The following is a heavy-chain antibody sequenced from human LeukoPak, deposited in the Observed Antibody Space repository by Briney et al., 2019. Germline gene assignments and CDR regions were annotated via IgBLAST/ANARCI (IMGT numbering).Heavy chain of an antibody. CDR2: ISGSGGST. J-gene: IGHJ4*02. CDR1: GFTFSSYG. Sequence: GGSLRLSCAASGFTFSSYGMSWVRQAPGKGLEWVSAISGSGGSTYYADSVKGRFTISRDNSKNTLHLQMNSLRAEDTAVYYCVRDSGFSGTQRGEYWGQGTLVTVSS. CDR3: VRDSGFSGTQRGEY. D-gene: IGHD3/OR15-3a*01. V-gene: IGHV3-23*01.